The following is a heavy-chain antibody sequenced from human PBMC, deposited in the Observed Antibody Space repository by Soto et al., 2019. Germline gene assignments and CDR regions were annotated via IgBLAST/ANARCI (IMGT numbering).Heavy chain of an antibody. V-gene: IGHV3-13*01. Sequence: GGSLRLSCAASGFTFSSYDMHWVRQATGKGLEWVSAIGTAGDTYYPGSVKGRFTISRENAKNSLYLQMNSLRAEDTAVYYCARMGYSSSFLYYYYGMDVWGQGTTVTVSS. D-gene: IGHD6-13*01. CDR1: GFTFSSYD. J-gene: IGHJ6*02. CDR3: ARMGYSSSFLYYYYGMDV. CDR2: IGTAGDT.